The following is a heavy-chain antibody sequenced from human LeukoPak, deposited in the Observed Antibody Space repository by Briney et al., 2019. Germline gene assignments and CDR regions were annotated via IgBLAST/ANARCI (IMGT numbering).Heavy chain of an antibody. CDR1: GFTFSSYS. CDR3: ARAGCSGGSCYDS. J-gene: IGHJ3*01. CDR2: ISSSSSYI. Sequence: GGSLRLSCAASGFTFSSYSMNWVRQAPGKGPEWVSSISSSSSYIYYADSVKGRFTISRDNAKNSLYLQMNSLRAEDTAVYYCARAGCSGGSCYDSWGQGTMVTVSS. V-gene: IGHV3-21*01. D-gene: IGHD2-15*01.